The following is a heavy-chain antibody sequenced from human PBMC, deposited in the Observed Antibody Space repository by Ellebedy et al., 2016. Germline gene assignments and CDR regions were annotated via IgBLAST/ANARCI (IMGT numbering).Heavy chain of an antibody. CDR2: IYYSGST. J-gene: IGHJ4*02. CDR1: GGSISSSSHY. V-gene: IGHV4-39*07. Sequence: SETLSLXXTVSGGSISSSSHYWGWIRQPPGKGLEWIGSIYYSGSTYYNPSLKSRVTISVDTSKNQFSLKLSSVTAADTAVYYCANSIAVAGFYYFDYWGQGTLVTVSS. D-gene: IGHD6-19*01. CDR3: ANSIAVAGFYYFDY.